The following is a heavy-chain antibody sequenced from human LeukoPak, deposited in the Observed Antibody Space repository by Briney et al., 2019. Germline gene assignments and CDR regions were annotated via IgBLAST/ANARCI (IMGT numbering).Heavy chain of an antibody. V-gene: IGHV3-33*06. D-gene: IGHD4-11*01. J-gene: IGHJ4*02. CDR1: GFTFSHYG. CDR2: IWSDGTEN. CDR3: AKDAQRGFDFSNSLES. Sequence: GGSLRLSYATSGFTFSHYGIHWVSQAPGKGLEWVAVIWSDGTENYYGDSVKGRFTISRDNSKKTVYLPMNSLRVEDRAVYYCAKDAQRGFDFSNSLESWGQGTLVTVSS.